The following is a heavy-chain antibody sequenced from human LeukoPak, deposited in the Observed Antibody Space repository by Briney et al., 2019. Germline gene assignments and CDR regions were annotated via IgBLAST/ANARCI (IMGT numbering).Heavy chain of an antibody. Sequence: SVKVSCKASGGTFSSYAISWVRQAPGQGLEWMGRIIPILGIANYAQKFQGRVTITADKSTSTAYMELSSLRSEDTAVYYCARGGSHYYDSSGFDYWGQGTLVTVSS. D-gene: IGHD3-22*01. CDR3: ARGGSHYYDSSGFDY. J-gene: IGHJ4*02. V-gene: IGHV1-69*04. CDR1: GGTFSSYA. CDR2: IIPILGIA.